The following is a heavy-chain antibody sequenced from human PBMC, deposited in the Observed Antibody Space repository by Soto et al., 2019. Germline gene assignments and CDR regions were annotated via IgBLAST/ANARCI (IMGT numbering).Heavy chain of an antibody. CDR1: GGTFSSYS. CDR2: IIPIFGTA. J-gene: IGHJ4*02. Sequence: QVPLVQSGAEVKQPGSSVKVSCKASGGTFSSYSINWVRQAPGQGLEWMGEIIPIFGTANYAQKFQGRVTITADESTSTAYMELRSLRSEDTAVYYCARDGGRHSGGIDYWGQGTLVTVSS. CDR3: ARDGGRHSGGIDY. D-gene: IGHD1-26*01. V-gene: IGHV1-69*01.